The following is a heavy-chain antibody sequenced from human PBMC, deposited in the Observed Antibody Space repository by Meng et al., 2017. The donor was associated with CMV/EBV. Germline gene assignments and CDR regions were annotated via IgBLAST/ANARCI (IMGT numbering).Heavy chain of an antibody. Sequence: GESLKISCAASGFTFSSYEMNWVRQAPGKGLEWVSYISSSGSTIYYADSVKGRFTISRDNAKNSLYLQMNSLRAEDTAVYYCARALIAVAGSWDYYYGMDVWGQGTTVTV. CDR2: ISSSGSTI. CDR1: GFTFSSYE. V-gene: IGHV3-48*03. J-gene: IGHJ6*02. CDR3: ARALIAVAGSWDYYYGMDV. D-gene: IGHD6-19*01.